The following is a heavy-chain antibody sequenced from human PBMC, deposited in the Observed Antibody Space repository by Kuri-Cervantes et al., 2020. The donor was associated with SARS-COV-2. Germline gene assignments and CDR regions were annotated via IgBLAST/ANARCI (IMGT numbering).Heavy chain of an antibody. CDR3: ARDTLRIQLYY. CDR1: GFTFSSYA. J-gene: IGHJ4*02. CDR2: ISYDGSNK. Sequence: GESLKISCAASGFTFSSYAMHWVRQAPGKGLEWVAVISYDGSNKYYADSVKGRFTISRDNSKNSLYLQMNSLRDEDTAVYYCARDTLRIQLYYWGQGTLVTVSS. V-gene: IGHV3-30*07. D-gene: IGHD5-18*01.